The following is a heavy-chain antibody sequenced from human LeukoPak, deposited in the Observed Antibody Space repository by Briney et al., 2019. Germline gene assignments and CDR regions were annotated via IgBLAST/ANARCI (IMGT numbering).Heavy chain of an antibody. J-gene: IGHJ4*02. V-gene: IGHV3-7*03. Sequence: GGSLRLSCAASGFTFSSYWMSWVRQAPGKGLEWVANIKQDGSEKYYVDSVKGRFTVSRDNAKNSLYLQMNSLRAEDTAVYYCATEGGYSSGWYDYWGQGTLVTVPS. D-gene: IGHD6-19*01. CDR3: ATEGGYSSGWYDY. CDR1: GFTFSSYW. CDR2: IKQDGSEK.